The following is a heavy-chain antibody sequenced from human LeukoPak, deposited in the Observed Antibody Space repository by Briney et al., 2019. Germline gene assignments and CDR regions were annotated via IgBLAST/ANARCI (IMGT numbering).Heavy chain of an antibody. CDR2: INHSGGA. CDR1: GGSFIGYY. J-gene: IGHJ4*02. CDR3: ARVPLRFLEPFDY. Sequence: PSETLSLTYAVYGGSFIGYYWSWIRQPPGKGLEWIGEINHSGGANYNPSLKSRVTISADTSKSQFSLKLGSVTAADTAVYYCARVPLRFLEPFDYWGQGTLVTVSS. V-gene: IGHV4-34*01. D-gene: IGHD3-3*01.